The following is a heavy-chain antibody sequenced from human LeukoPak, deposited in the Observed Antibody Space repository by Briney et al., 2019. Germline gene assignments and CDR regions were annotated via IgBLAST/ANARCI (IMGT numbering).Heavy chain of an antibody. CDR1: GFTFSSYS. CDR3: ARDPHIAAAGTIFDY. V-gene: IGHV3-48*02. D-gene: IGHD6-13*01. CDR2: ISSSSSTI. Sequence: PGGSLRLSCAVSGFTFSSYSMNWVRQAPGKGLEWVSYISSSSSTIYYADSVKGRFTISRDNAKNSLYLQMNSLRDEDSAVYYCARDPHIAAAGTIFDYWGQGTLVTVSS. J-gene: IGHJ4*02.